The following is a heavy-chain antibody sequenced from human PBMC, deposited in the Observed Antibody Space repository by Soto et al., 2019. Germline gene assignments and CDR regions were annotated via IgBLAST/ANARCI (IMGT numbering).Heavy chain of an antibody. CDR1: GGTFSSYA. Sequence: GASVKVSCKASGGTFSSYAISWVRQAPGQGLEWMGGIIPIFGTANYAQKFQGRVTITADKSTSTAYMELSSLRSEDTAVYYCAPLGYCSGGSCFNWFDPWGQGTLVTVSS. V-gene: IGHV1-69*06. D-gene: IGHD2-15*01. CDR3: APLGYCSGGSCFNWFDP. J-gene: IGHJ5*02. CDR2: IIPIFGTA.